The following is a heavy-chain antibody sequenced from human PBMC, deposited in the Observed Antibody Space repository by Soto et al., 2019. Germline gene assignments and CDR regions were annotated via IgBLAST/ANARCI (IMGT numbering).Heavy chain of an antibody. Sequence: QVQLVQSGAEVKKPGSSVKVSCKASGGTFSSYAISWVRQAPGQGLEWMGGIIPIFGTANYAQKVQGRVRNTRNEAQRAAYMETSDQRNEETGVFCCEGFWMIQQRSLECWGPGTLVTVSS. V-gene: IGHV1-69*05. D-gene: IGHD5-18*01. CDR1: GGTFSSYA. J-gene: IGHJ4*02. CDR2: IIPIFGTA. CDR3: EGFWMIQQRSLEC.